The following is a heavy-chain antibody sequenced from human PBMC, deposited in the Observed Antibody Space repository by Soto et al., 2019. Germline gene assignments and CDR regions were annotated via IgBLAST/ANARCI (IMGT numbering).Heavy chain of an antibody. CDR1: GITFSSYS. CDR3: ARDGPGIAGSYGMDV. Sequence: GGSLRLSCAASGITFSSYSMNWVRQAPGKGLEWVSYISSSSTIYYADSVKGRFTISRDNAKNSLYLQMNSLRDEDTAVYYCARDGPGIAGSYGMDVWGQGTTVTVSS. CDR2: ISSSSTI. J-gene: IGHJ6*02. V-gene: IGHV3-48*02. D-gene: IGHD6-13*01.